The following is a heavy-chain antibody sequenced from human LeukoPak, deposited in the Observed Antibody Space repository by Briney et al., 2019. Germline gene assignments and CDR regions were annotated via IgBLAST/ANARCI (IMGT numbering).Heavy chain of an antibody. J-gene: IGHJ5*02. CDR3: ARVLRGAVTSNCFDP. Sequence: SETLSLTCTVSGGSINDYYWTWIRQAPREGLGWLCYISNSVTTAYNPSPKSRVTMSVDTSKNEFCLKVTSVTAADTAMYYCARVLRGAVTSNCFDPWGQGTLVTVSS. CDR1: GGSINDYY. CDR2: ISNSVTT. V-gene: IGHV4-59*01. D-gene: IGHD4-17*01.